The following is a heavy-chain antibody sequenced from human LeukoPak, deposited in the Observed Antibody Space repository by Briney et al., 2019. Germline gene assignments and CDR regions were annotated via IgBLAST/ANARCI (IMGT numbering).Heavy chain of an antibody. CDR2: ISSSSSTI. V-gene: IGHV3-48*01. CDR1: GFTFSSYS. D-gene: IGHD2-2*01. CDR3: ARDQGYCSSTSCYDPYYFDY. Sequence: GGSLRPSCAASGFTFSSYSMNWVRQAPGKGLEWVSYISSSSSTIYYADSVKGRFTISRDNAKNSLYLQMNSLRAEDTAVYYCARDQGYCSSTSCYDPYYFDYWAREPWSPSPQ. J-gene: IGHJ4*02.